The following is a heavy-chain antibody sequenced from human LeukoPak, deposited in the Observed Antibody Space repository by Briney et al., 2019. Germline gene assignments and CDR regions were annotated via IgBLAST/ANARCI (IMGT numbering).Heavy chain of an antibody. Sequence: SETLSLTCTVSGGSISSYYWSWIRQPPGKGLEWIGEINHSGSTNYNPSLKSRVTISVDTSKNQFSLKLSSVTAADTAVYYCARGDYSSSWYPVYFDYWGQGTLVTVSS. D-gene: IGHD6-13*01. CDR3: ARGDYSSSWYPVYFDY. V-gene: IGHV4-34*01. J-gene: IGHJ4*02. CDR1: GGSISSYY. CDR2: INHSGST.